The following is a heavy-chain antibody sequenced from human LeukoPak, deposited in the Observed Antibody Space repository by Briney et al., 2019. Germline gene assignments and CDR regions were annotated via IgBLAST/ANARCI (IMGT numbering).Heavy chain of an antibody. V-gene: IGHV1-18*01. CDR2: ISAYNGNT. CDR1: GYTFTSCG. D-gene: IGHD2-2*01. Sequence: ASVKVSCKASGYTFTSCGISWVRQAPGQGLEWMGWISAYNGNTNYAQKLQGRVTMTTDTSTSTAYMELRSLRSDDTAVYYCARDRDPSRDIVVVPGSLYYYYYMDVWGKGTTVTVSS. CDR3: ARDRDPSRDIVVVPGSLYYYYYMDV. J-gene: IGHJ6*03.